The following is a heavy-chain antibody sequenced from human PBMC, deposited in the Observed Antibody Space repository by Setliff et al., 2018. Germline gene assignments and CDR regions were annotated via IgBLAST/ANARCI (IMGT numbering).Heavy chain of an antibody. J-gene: IGHJ3*02. V-gene: IGHV1-69*13. D-gene: IGHD3-22*01. Sequence: GASVKVSCKAPGGTFSKYAIAWVRQAPGQGLEWMGGIIPMFGTTNYAQNFQGRVTITADESTTTAYMELSSLRSDDTAVYYCARDRKEVVISPSQAAFDIWGQGTMVTVSS. CDR2: IIPMFGTT. CDR3: ARDRKEVVISPSQAAFDI. CDR1: GGTFSKYA.